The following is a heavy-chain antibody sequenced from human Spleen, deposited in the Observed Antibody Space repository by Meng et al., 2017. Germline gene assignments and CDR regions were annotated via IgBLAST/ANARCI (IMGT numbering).Heavy chain of an antibody. V-gene: IGHV3-53*01. D-gene: IGHD6-13*01. CDR3: ARGGSSWYQLNL. Sequence: GESLKISCAASGFTVSSNYMSWVRQAPGQGLEWVSVIYIGGDTYYADSVKGRFIISSDDSKNTLYLQMNSLRVEDTAVYYCARGGSSWYQLNLWGQGTLVTVYS. J-gene: IGHJ5*02. CDR1: GFTVSSNY. CDR2: IYIGGDT.